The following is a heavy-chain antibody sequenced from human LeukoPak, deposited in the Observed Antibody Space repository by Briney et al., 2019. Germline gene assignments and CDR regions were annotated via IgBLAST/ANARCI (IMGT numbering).Heavy chain of an antibody. Sequence: GGSLRLSCAASGFTFSSYGMHWVRQAPGKGLEWVAFIRYDGSNKYYADSVKGRFTISRDNSKNTLYLQMNSLRAEDTAVYYCAKDHEWELLRGGAFDIWGQGTMVTVSS. CDR1: GFTFSSYG. J-gene: IGHJ3*02. D-gene: IGHD1-26*01. CDR3: AKDHEWELLRGGAFDI. CDR2: IRYDGSNK. V-gene: IGHV3-30*02.